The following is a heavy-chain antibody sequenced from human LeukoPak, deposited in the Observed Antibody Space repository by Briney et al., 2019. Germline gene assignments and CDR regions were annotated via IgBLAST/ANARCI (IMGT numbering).Heavy chain of an antibody. Sequence: ASVTVSFTVSGYTLTELSMHWVRQAPGKGLEWMGGFDPEDGETIYAQKFQGRVTMTEDTSTDTAYMELSSLRSEDTAVYYCATDSGDYGDYVRSGEKRYYYYGMDVWGQGTTVTVSS. D-gene: IGHD4-17*01. CDR3: ATDSGDYGDYVRSGEKRYYYYGMDV. V-gene: IGHV1-24*01. CDR2: FDPEDGET. CDR1: GYTLTELS. J-gene: IGHJ6*02.